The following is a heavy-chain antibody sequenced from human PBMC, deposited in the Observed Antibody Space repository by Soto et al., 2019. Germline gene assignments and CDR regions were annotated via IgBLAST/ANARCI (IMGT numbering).Heavy chain of an antibody. CDR3: ARDKITGLFDY. CDR1: GGSIRDSY. CDR2: ISSSGAT. Sequence: SETLSLTCAVSGGSIRDSYWTWIRQPPGKGLEWIGYISSSGATKYSPSLKSRVAMSVDTSKNQFSLKVNSVTTADTAVYYCARDKITGLFDYWGQGTLVTVSS. D-gene: IGHD2-8*02. V-gene: IGHV4-59*01. J-gene: IGHJ4*02.